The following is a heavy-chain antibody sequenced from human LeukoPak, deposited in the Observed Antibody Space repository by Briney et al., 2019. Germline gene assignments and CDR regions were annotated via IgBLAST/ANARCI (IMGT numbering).Heavy chain of an antibody. V-gene: IGHV4-59*01. CDR2: IYYSGNT. Sequence: PSETLSLTCIVSGGSISSYFWSWIRQPPGKGLEWIGHIYYSGNTNYNPSLESRVTISIGTSKSQFSLKLSSVTAADTAMYYCARDNSDRAKDVWGKGTTVTVSS. CDR3: ARDNSDRAKDV. D-gene: IGHD2-15*01. J-gene: IGHJ6*04. CDR1: GGSISSYF.